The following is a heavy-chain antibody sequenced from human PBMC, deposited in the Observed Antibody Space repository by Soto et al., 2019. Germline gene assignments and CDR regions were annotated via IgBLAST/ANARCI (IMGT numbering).Heavy chain of an antibody. V-gene: IGHV3-7*01. CDR1: GFTFRTYW. Sequence: PGGSLRLSCAASGFTFRTYWMSWVRQAPGKGPEWVANIKPDGSEKYYVDSVRGRFTISRDNSKSSMYLQINSLRVEDMAIYYCAREGLRSFDWLPHGAFDIWGQGTMVTVSS. CDR3: AREGLRSFDWLPHGAFDI. J-gene: IGHJ3*02. D-gene: IGHD3-9*01. CDR2: IKPDGSEK.